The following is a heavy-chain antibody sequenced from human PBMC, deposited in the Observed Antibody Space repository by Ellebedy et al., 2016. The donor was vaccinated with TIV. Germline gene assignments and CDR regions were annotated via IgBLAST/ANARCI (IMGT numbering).Heavy chain of an antibody. CDR2: IHYTEST. CDR1: GGSISGFY. Sequence: MPSETLSLTCTVSGGSISGFYWSWIRQPPGKGLEWIGYIHYTESTNYNPSLKSRVTISVDTSKNQFSLKLSSVTAADTAVYYCASGRWLPLPGSWGQGTLVTVSS. D-gene: IGHD5-24*01. CDR3: ASGRWLPLPGS. V-gene: IGHV4-59*01. J-gene: IGHJ5*02.